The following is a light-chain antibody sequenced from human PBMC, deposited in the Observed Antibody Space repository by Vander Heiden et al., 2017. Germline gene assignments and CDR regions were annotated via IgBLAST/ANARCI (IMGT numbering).Light chain of an antibody. Sequence: VIGMAQSPSLLSASTGDRVTISCRMSQGISSYLASYQQKPGRAPALLLYAASTLQSAVPSRFSGSGSGTAFTLTISSLQSEDFATYYCRQEYGCPWTFGQGTKVEIK. V-gene: IGKV1D-8*01. CDR3: RQEYGCPWT. CDR2: AAS. CDR1: QGISSY. J-gene: IGKJ1*01.